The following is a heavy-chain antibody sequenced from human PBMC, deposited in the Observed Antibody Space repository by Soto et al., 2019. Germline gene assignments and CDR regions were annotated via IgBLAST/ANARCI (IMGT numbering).Heavy chain of an antibody. V-gene: IGHV4-39*01. Sequence: QLQLQESGPGLVKPSETLSLTCTVSGGSISSSSYYWGWIRQPPGKGLEWIGSIYYSGSTYYNPSLKSRVTISVDTSKNQFSLKLSSVTAADTAVYYCARHRRYFDWPHWHFNGMDVWGQGTTVTVSS. CDR2: IYYSGST. J-gene: IGHJ6*02. CDR3: ARHRRYFDWPHWHFNGMDV. D-gene: IGHD3-9*01. CDR1: GGSISSSSYY.